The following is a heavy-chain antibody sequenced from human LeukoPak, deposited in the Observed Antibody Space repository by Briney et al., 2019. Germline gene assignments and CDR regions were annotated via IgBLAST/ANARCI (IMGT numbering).Heavy chain of an antibody. J-gene: IGHJ4*02. CDR3: ARDPRGPTGYDSPGRDSFDY. Sequence: GGSLRLSCAASRFTFSSYSMNWVRQAPGKGLEWVSSISSSGSYIYHADSVKGRFTISRDNAKNSLYLQMNSLGPEDTAVYYCARDPRGPTGYDSPGRDSFDYWGQGTLVTVSS. V-gene: IGHV3-21*01. D-gene: IGHD3-22*01. CDR2: ISSSGSYI. CDR1: RFTFSSYS.